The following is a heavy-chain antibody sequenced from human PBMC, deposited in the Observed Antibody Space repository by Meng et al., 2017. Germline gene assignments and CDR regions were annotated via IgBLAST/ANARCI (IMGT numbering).Heavy chain of an antibody. J-gene: IGHJ5*02. CDR2: IYYSGST. CDR3: ARVLRFGELSILNNWFDP. CDR1: GGSISSSSYY. Sequence: SETLSLTCTVSGGSISSSSYYWSWIRQHPGKGLEWIGYIYYSGSTYYNPSLKSRVTISVDTSKNQFSLKLSSVTAADTAVYYCARVLRFGELSILNNWFDPWGQGTLVTVSS. V-gene: IGHV4-31*03. D-gene: IGHD3-10*01.